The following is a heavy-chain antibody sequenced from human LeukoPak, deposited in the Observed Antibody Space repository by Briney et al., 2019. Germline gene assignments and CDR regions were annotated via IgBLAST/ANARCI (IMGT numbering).Heavy chain of an antibody. D-gene: IGHD6-19*01. CDR1: GFSFSDYY. Sequence: GGSLRLSCVASGFSFSDYYMTWVRQAPGKGLEWVSVIYSGGSTYYADSVKGRFTISRDNSKNTLYLQMNSLRAEDTAVYYCAKDLKFRAVAGFDYWGQGTLVTVSS. J-gene: IGHJ4*02. V-gene: IGHV3-53*01. CDR3: AKDLKFRAVAGFDY. CDR2: IYSGGST.